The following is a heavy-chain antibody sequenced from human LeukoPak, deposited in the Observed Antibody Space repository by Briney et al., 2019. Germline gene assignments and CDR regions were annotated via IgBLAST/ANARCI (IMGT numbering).Heavy chain of an antibody. CDR2: IYHSGST. Sequence: SETLSLTCAVSGGSISSGGYSWSWIRQPLGKGLEWIGYIYHSGSTYYNPSLKSRVTISVDRSKNQFSLKLSSVTAADTAVYYCARVGATKSFDYWGQGTLVTVSS. CDR1: GGSISSGGYS. V-gene: IGHV4-30-2*01. D-gene: IGHD1-26*01. J-gene: IGHJ4*02. CDR3: ARVGATKSFDY.